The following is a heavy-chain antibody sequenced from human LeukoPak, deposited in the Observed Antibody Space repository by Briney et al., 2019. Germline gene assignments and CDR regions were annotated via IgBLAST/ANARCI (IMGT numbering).Heavy chain of an antibody. CDR3: ARHIRWEWSYYYGMDV. Sequence: SETLSLTCTVSGGSTSSYYWSWIRQPPGKGLEWIGYIYCSGSTNYNPSLKSRVTISVDTSKNQFSLKLSSVTAADTAVYYCARHIRWEWSYYYGMDVWGQGTTVTVSS. V-gene: IGHV4-59*08. CDR2: IYCSGST. J-gene: IGHJ6*02. CDR1: GGSTSSYY. D-gene: IGHD1-26*01.